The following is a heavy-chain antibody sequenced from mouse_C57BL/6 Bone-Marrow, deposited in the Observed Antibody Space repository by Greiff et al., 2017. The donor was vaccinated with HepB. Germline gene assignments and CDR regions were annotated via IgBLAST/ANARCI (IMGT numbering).Heavy chain of an antibody. CDR1: GFTFSSYA. Sequence: DVKLVESGGGLVKPGGSLKLSCAASGFTFSSYAMSWVRQTPEKRLEWVATISDGGSYTYYPDNVKGRFTISRDNAKNNLYLQMSHLKSEDTAMYDCGSNWNQAWFAYGGQGTLVTVSA. V-gene: IGHV5-4*03. J-gene: IGHJ3*01. D-gene: IGHD2-5*01. CDR2: ISDGGSYT. CDR3: GSNWNQAWFAY.